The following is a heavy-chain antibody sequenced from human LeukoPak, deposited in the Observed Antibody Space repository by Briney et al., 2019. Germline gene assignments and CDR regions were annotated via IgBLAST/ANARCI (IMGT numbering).Heavy chain of an antibody. CDR1: GYTFTNYG. J-gene: IGHJ3*02. Sequence: GASVKVSCKASGYTFTNYGISWVRQAPGQGLEWMGGIIPIFGTANYAQKFQGRVTITADESTSTAYMELSSLRSEDTAVYYCARQVDTAMVKAFDIWGQGTMVTVSS. V-gene: IGHV1-69*13. CDR3: ARQVDTAMVKAFDI. D-gene: IGHD5-18*01. CDR2: IIPIFGTA.